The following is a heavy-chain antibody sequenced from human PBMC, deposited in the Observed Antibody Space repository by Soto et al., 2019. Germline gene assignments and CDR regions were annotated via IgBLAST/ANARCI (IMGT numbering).Heavy chain of an antibody. CDR2: IYYSGST. V-gene: IGHV4-61*07. CDR3: ARQDGGNSFGFDY. Sequence: PPVKGLEWIVYIYYSGSTNYSPSLKSRVTISVDTSKNQFSLKLSSVTAADTAVYSCARQDGGNSFGFDYWGQGTLVT. J-gene: IGHJ4*02. D-gene: IGHD3-16*01.